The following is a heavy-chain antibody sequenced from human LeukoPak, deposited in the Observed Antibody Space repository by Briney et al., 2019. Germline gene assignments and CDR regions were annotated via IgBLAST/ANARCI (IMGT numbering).Heavy chain of an antibody. V-gene: IGHV4-61*01. CDR3: ARSGRGSSAGFDY. Sequence: NASETLSLTCTVSGVSVSSGSYYWSWIRQPPGKGLEWIGYIYYSGSTNYTPSLKSRVTISVDTSKNQFSLKLNSVTAADTAVYYCARSGRGSSAGFDYWGQGTLVTVSS. J-gene: IGHJ4*02. D-gene: IGHD3-10*01. CDR1: GVSVSSGSYY. CDR2: IYYSGST.